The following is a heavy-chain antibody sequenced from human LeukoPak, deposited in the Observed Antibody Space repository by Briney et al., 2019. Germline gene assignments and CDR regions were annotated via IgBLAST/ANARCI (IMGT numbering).Heavy chain of an antibody. Sequence: PSGTLSLTCAVSGDSMSGTNWWSWVRQAPGKGLEWVSSISTSSSYIYYADSVKGRFTISRHNAKNSLYLQMNSLRAEDTAVYYCARGRAVVAASDNWFDPWGQGTLVTVSS. J-gene: IGHJ5*02. CDR1: GDSMSGTN. CDR2: ISTSSSYI. D-gene: IGHD2-15*01. CDR3: ARGRAVVAASDNWFDP. V-gene: IGHV3-21*01.